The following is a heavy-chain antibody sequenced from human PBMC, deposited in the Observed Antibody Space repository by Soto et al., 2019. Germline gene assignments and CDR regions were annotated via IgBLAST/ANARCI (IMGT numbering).Heavy chain of an antibody. V-gene: IGHV3-73*02. Sequence: EVQLVESGGGLVQPGGSLKLYCAASGFTFSGSAMHWFRQASGKGLEWVGRIRSKANSDATAYAASVKGRFTISRDDSKNTAYLPMNSLKTEDTAVYYCTSSALIDYYYYYGMDVWGQGTTVTVSS. D-gene: IGHD3-22*01. CDR1: GFTFSGSA. J-gene: IGHJ6*02. CDR2: IRSKANSDAT. CDR3: TSSALIDYYYYYGMDV.